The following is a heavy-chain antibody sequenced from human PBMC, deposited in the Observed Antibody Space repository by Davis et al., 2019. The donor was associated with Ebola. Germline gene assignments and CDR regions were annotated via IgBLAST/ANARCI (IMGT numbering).Heavy chain of an antibody. J-gene: IGHJ4*02. V-gene: IGHV3-73*01. Sequence: GGSLRLSCTASGFTFSDYYMSWIRQAPGKGLEWVGRIRSKANSYATAYAASVKGRFTISRDDSKNTAYLQMNSLKTEDTAVYYCSTSSPDYWGQGTLVTVSS. CDR3: STSSPDY. CDR2: IRSKANSYAT. D-gene: IGHD2-2*01. CDR1: GFTFSDYY.